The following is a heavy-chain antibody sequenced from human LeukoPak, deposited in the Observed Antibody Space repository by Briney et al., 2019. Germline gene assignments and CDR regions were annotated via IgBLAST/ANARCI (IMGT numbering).Heavy chain of an antibody. CDR1: GYTFTSYG. Sequence: GASVKVSCKASGYTFTSYGISWVRQAPGQGLEWMAWISAYNGNTNYAQKFQGRVTMTTDTSTRTAYMELRSLRSDDTAIFYCARGRKDGSGSYCNYWGQGTLVTVSS. CDR2: ISAYNGNT. J-gene: IGHJ4*02. V-gene: IGHV1-18*01. CDR3: ARGRKDGSGSYCNY. D-gene: IGHD3-10*01.